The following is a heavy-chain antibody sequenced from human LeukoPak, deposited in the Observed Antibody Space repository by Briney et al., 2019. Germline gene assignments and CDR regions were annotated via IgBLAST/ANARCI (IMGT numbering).Heavy chain of an antibody. CDR3: ARGTQYYDFWSGYPKDYYFDY. D-gene: IGHD3-3*01. Sequence: SETLSLTCAVYGGSFSGYYWSWIRQPAGKGLEWIGRIYTSGSTNYNPSLKSRVTISVDTSKNQFSLKLSSVTAADTAVYYCARGTQYYDFWSGYPKDYYFDYWGQGTLVTVSS. CDR1: GGSFSGYY. CDR2: IYTSGST. J-gene: IGHJ4*02. V-gene: IGHV4-59*10.